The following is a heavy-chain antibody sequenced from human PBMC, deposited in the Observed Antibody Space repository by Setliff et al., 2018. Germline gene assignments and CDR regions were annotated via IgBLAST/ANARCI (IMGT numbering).Heavy chain of an antibody. CDR1: GGSVSSTSHY. Sequence: SETLSLTCTVSGGSVSSTSHYWSWIRQPPGKGLEYIGHISHGVSTSYSPSLKSRLSISADTSKNQFSLKLTSVTAADTAVYYCARTHCTTTSCFYFHYWGQGTVVTSPQ. V-gene: IGHV4-30-4*01. J-gene: IGHJ4*02. D-gene: IGHD2-2*01. CDR3: ARTHCTTTSCFYFHY. CDR2: ISHGVST.